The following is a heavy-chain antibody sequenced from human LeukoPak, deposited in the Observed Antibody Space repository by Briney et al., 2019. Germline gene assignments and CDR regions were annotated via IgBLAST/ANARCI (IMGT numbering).Heavy chain of an antibody. D-gene: IGHD5-12*01. V-gene: IGHV4-39*01. Sequence: SETLSLTCTVSGGSIRSSSYYWGWIRQPPGTGLEWIGSLYYSGSTYYNPSLKSRVTISVDTSKNQFSLKLSSVTAADTAVYYCARGASGYDAPGDWFDPWAQGTLVTVSS. CDR3: ARGASGYDAPGDWFDP. J-gene: IGHJ5*02. CDR1: GGSIRSSSYY. CDR2: LYYSGST.